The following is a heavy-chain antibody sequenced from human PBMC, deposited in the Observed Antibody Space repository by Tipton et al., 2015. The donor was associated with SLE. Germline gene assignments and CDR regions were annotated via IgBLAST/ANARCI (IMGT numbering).Heavy chain of an antibody. CDR3: ARDRYCGGGMCLRSYFDS. CDR1: GFTFSDYY. V-gene: IGHV3-11*04. D-gene: IGHD2-21*01. CDR2: ISSSGSTI. J-gene: IGHJ4*02. Sequence: SLRLSCAASGFTFSDYYMSWIRQAPGKGLEWVSYISSSGSTIYYADSVKGRFTISRDNAKNSLYLQMNSLRAEDTAVYYCARDRYCGGGMCLRSYFDSWGQGTPVAVSS.